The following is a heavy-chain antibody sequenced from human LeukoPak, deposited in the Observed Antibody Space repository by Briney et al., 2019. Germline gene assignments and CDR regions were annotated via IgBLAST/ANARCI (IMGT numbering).Heavy chain of an antibody. J-gene: IGHJ5*02. CDR3: ARGSRIVVRGATRWWFDP. Sequence: GASVKVSCKASGYTFTSYDINWVRQATGQGLEWMGWMNPNSGNTGYAQKFQGRVTMTRNTSISTAYMELSSLRSEDTAVYYCARGSRIVVRGATRWWFDPWGQGTLVTVSS. CDR2: MNPNSGNT. D-gene: IGHD3-10*01. CDR1: GYTFTSYD. V-gene: IGHV1-8*01.